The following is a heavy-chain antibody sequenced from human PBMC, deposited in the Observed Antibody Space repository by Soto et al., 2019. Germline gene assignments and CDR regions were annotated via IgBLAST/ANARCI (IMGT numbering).Heavy chain of an antibody. D-gene: IGHD6-13*01. CDR2: IFPLLAII. V-gene: IGHV1-69*04. Sequence: QVHLVQSGAEMKKPGSSVKVSCKVSGGDLTNSGISWLRQAPGQGLEWMGGIFPLLAIIDYSQRFQGRVTASLAQSIDTGYIYPALVRTVGTGVFYSAEEVGAAFKSWGQGALVIVSS. CDR3: AEEVGAAFKS. J-gene: IGHJ4*02. CDR1: GGDLTNSG.